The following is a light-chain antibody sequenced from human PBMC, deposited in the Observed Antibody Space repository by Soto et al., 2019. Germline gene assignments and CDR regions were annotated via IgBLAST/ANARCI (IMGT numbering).Light chain of an antibody. V-gene: IGLV2-14*01. CDR1: SSDVGSYTY. CDR3: SSYTGSSTPYV. J-gene: IGLJ1*01. CDR2: EVS. Sequence: QSALTQPASVSGSPGQSITISCTGTSSDVGSYTYVSWYQQHPGKAPQVMIYEVSYRPSGVSHRFSGSKSGNTASLTISGLPAEDEADYYCSSYTGSSTPYVVGPGTKVIVL.